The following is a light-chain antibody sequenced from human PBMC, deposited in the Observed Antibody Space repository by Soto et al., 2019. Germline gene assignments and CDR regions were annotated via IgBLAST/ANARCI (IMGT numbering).Light chain of an antibody. CDR1: KSVSNNY. CDR3: QQHGSSPPYT. J-gene: IGKJ2*01. V-gene: IGKV3-20*01. CDR2: GSS. Sequence: EVVLTQSPGTLSLSPGERATLSCRASKSVSNNYFAWYQQKPGQAPRLLILGSSDRATGIPDRFSGSGSGTDFTLTISRLEPEDFAVYYCQQHGSSPPYTFGQGTKLEIK.